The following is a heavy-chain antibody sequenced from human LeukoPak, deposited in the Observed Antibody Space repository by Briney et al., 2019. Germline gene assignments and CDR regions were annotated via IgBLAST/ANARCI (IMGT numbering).Heavy chain of an antibody. D-gene: IGHD4-17*01. CDR3: AAVTTSGDWYFDL. V-gene: IGHV4-59*08. Sequence: SETLSLTCTVSGGSISSYYWSWIRQPAGKGLEWIGYIYYSGSTSYNPSLKSRVTISLDTSKNQFSLKLSSVTAADTAVYYCAAVTTSGDWYFDLWGRGTLVTVSS. J-gene: IGHJ2*01. CDR2: IYYSGST. CDR1: GGSISSYY.